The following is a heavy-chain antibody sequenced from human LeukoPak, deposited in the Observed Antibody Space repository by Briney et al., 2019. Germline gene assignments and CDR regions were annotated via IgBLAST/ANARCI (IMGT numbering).Heavy chain of an antibody. D-gene: IGHD2-2*01. J-gene: IGHJ4*02. Sequence: PSETLSLTCTVSGGSISSSSYYWGWIRQPPGKGLEWIGSIYYSGSTYYNPSLKSRVTLSVDTSKNQFSLKLSSVTAADTAVYYCAREGYQRGAGPIDYWGQGTLVTVSS. CDR1: GGSISSSSYY. V-gene: IGHV4-39*07. CDR3: AREGYQRGAGPIDY. CDR2: IYYSGST.